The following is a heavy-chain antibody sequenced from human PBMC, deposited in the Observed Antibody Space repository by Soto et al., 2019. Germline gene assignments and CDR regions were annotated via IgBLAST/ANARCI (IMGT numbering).Heavy chain of an antibody. CDR3: ASVNGRNFEGLFEY. J-gene: IGHJ4*02. D-gene: IGHD4-4*01. CDR2: FIPMFDTA. Sequence: ASVKVSCKASGCTFSTFGVSWVRQAPGQGLEWMGGFIPMFDTAHYPPKFQGRLTITADKSTGTVYMELASLTSQDTAVYYCASVNGRNFEGLFEYWGQGTPVNVSS. CDR1: GCTFSTFG. V-gene: IGHV1-69*06.